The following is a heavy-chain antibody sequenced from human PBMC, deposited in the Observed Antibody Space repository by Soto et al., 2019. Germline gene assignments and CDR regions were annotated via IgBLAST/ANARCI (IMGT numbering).Heavy chain of an antibody. V-gene: IGHV1-2*04. Sequence: QVQLVQSGAEVKKPGASVKVSCKASGYTFTGYYMHWVRQAPGQGLEWMGWINPNSGGTNYAQKFQGWVTMTRDTPNSTAYMEQSRLRSDDTAVYYCARDKDDGGSGWKYSYYYGMDVWGQGTTVTVSS. CDR3: ARDKDDGGSGWKYSYYYGMDV. CDR1: GYTFTGYY. J-gene: IGHJ6*02. D-gene: IGHD6-19*01. CDR2: INPNSGGT.